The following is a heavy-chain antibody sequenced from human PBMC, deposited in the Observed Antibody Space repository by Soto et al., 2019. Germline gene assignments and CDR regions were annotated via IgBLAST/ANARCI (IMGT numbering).Heavy chain of an antibody. D-gene: IGHD6-25*01. V-gene: IGHV4-31*03. CDR2: IYYSGNT. J-gene: IGHJ5*02. CDR1: GGSISSNDFY. Sequence: QVQLQESGPGLVKPSQTLSLTCIVSGGSISSNDFYWSWIRQHPGKGLEWIGYIYYSGNTYYNPCVKIRVTILVDTSKNQFSLKVSSVTAADTAVYYCASLSGGWQSWFDPWGQGTLVTVSS. CDR3: ASLSGGWQSWFDP.